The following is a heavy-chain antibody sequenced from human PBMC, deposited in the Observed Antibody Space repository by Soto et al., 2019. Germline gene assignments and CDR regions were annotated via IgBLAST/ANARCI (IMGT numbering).Heavy chain of an antibody. Sequence: EVQLVESGGGLVQPGGSLRLSCAASGFTFSTYKMNWVRQAPGKGLEWVSYISSSSSTIYYADSVKGRFTISRDNAKNSPYLQMNSLRDEDTAVYYCARDAYDYDDTSGYYRHWGQGTLVTVSS. V-gene: IGHV3-48*02. D-gene: IGHD3-22*01. J-gene: IGHJ4*02. CDR3: ARDAYDYDDTSGYYRH. CDR1: GFTFSTYK. CDR2: ISSSSSTI.